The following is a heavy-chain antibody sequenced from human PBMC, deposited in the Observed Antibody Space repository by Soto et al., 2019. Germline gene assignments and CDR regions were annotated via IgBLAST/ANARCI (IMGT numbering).Heavy chain of an antibody. J-gene: IGHJ4*02. D-gene: IGHD6-19*01. CDR3: ARERQWAHLIY. Sequence: QVQLVQSGVEVKMPGASVKLSCKTYGYAFTNYGVTWVRQVSGQGLEWIGWVSGYNRNTNYAQKFEDRVIMTTDTSTDTAHMELRSLRSDDTGRYYCARERQWAHLIYWGRGTLLTVSP. CDR1: GYAFTNYG. CDR2: VSGYNRNT. V-gene: IGHV1-18*01.